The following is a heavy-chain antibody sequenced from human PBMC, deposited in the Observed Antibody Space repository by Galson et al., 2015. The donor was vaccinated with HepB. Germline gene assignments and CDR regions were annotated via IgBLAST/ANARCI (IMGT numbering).Heavy chain of an antibody. Sequence: SVKVSCKASGYTFNRYAMNWVRQAPGQGLEWMGWINTNSGNPTYAQGSTGRFVFSLDTSLSTAYLQISSLEAEDTAVYYCARGDGSGSYYFYWGQGTLVTVSS. CDR2: INTNSGNP. CDR3: ARGDGSGSYYFY. J-gene: IGHJ4*02. V-gene: IGHV7-4-1*02. CDR1: GYTFNRYA. D-gene: IGHD3-10*01.